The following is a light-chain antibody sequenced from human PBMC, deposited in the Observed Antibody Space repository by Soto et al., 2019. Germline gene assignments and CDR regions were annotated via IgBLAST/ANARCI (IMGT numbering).Light chain of an antibody. V-gene: IGKV1-39*01. CDR2: AAT. CDR1: QAIGTS. Sequence: DIQMTQSPSSLSAFVGDSVTVTCRAIQAIGTSLHWYQQKAGKAPKVLISAATKLQSGVPSRFTVGGSGTDFTLTISNLQPEESATYYCQQCYNTLWTVGRGTKVELK. J-gene: IGKJ1*01. CDR3: QQCYNTLWT.